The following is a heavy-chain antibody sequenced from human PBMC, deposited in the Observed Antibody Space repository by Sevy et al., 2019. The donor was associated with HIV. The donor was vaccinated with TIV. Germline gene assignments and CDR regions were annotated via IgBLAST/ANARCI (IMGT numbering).Heavy chain of an antibody. CDR1: GFTFSNAW. Sequence: GGSLRLSCAASGFTFSNAWMNWVRQAPGKGLEWVGRIKSKTDGGKTDYAAPVKGRFTISRDDSKNTLYLQMNSLKTEDKAVYYCTTGSDDYWGQGTLVTVSS. CDR3: TTGSDDY. CDR2: IKSKTDGGKT. V-gene: IGHV3-15*07. J-gene: IGHJ4*02.